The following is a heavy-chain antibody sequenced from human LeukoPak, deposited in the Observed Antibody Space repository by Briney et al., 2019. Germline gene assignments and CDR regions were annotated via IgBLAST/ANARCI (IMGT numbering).Heavy chain of an antibody. D-gene: IGHD2-21*01. J-gene: IGHJ4*02. V-gene: IGHV1-18*01. Sequence: ASVNVSCKASGYTFTSYGISWVRQAPGQGLEWMGLSSAYNGHTTYAQKLQGRVTITTDTSTSTAYMELRSLRSDDPAVYYCARDVAPLLDYWGQGTLVTVS. CDR2: SSAYNGHT. CDR3: ARDVAPLLDY. CDR1: GYTFTSYG.